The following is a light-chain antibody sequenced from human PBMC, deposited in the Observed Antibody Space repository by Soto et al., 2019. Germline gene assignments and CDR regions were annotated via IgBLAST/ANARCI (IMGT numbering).Light chain of an antibody. CDR2: DVS. CDR1: ISDVDGYNS. Sequence: QSALTQPASVSGSPGQSITISCTGTISDVDGYNSVSWYQQRPGKAPKLMIYDVSNRPSGVSNRFSGSKSGNTASLTISGLQAEDEADYYCSSYTSSSTLFGTGTKVTVL. J-gene: IGLJ1*01. CDR3: SSYTSSSTL. V-gene: IGLV2-14*01.